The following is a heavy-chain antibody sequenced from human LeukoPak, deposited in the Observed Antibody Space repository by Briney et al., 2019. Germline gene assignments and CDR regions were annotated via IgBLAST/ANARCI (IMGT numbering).Heavy chain of an antibody. Sequence: PGGSLRLSCAASGFTFSAYAISWVRQAPGKGLEWVSAISGSGGSTYYADSVKGRFTISRDNSKNTLYLQMNSLRAEDTAVYYCATPPQESLRKYYYDSSGYTSDAFDIWGQGTMVTVSS. D-gene: IGHD3-22*01. V-gene: IGHV3-23*01. CDR2: ISGSGGST. J-gene: IGHJ3*02. CDR3: ATPPQESLRKYYYDSSGYTSDAFDI. CDR1: GFTFSAYA.